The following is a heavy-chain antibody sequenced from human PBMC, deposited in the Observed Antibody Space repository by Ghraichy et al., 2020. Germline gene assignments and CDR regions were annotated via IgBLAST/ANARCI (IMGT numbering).Heavy chain of an antibody. CDR2: IYYSGST. V-gene: IGHV4-61*01. CDR1: GGSVSSGSYY. Sequence: SETLSLTCTVSGGSVSSGSYYWSWIRQPPGKGLEWIGYIYYSGSTNYNPSLKSRVTISVDTSKNQFSLKLSSVTAADTAVYYCARGWYEVGSDYWGQGTLVTVSS. D-gene: IGHD6-19*01. CDR3: ARGWYEVGSDY. J-gene: IGHJ4*02.